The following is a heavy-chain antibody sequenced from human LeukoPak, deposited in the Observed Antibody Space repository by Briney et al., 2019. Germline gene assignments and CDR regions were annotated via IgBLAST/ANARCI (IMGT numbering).Heavy chain of an antibody. CDR2: INWNGGST. CDR3: ARLMSGNLDY. Sequence: GGSLRLSCAASGFTFEDYAMSWVRQAPGKGLEWVSDINWNGGSTGYADSVKGRFTISRDNAKNSLYLQMNSLRAEDTALYYCARLMSGNLDYWGQGTLVTVSS. J-gene: IGHJ4*02. CDR1: GFTFEDYA. D-gene: IGHD6-25*01. V-gene: IGHV3-20*04.